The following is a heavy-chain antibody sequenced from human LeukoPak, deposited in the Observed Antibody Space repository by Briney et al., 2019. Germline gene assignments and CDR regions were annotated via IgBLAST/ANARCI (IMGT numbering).Heavy chain of an antibody. CDR1: GFTFSSYA. Sequence: GGSLRLSCAASGFTFSSYAMHWVRQAPGKGLEWVAVISYDGSNKYYADSVKGRFTISRDNSKNTLYLQMNSLRAEDTAVCYCARDSSGYYLDYWGQGTLVTVSS. V-gene: IGHV3-30-3*01. CDR2: ISYDGSNK. CDR3: ARDSSGYYLDY. J-gene: IGHJ4*02. D-gene: IGHD3-22*01.